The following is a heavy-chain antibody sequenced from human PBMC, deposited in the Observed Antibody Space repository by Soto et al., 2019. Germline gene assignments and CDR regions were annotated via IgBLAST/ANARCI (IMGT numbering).Heavy chain of an antibody. D-gene: IGHD1-1*01. CDR2: ISGSGGST. V-gene: IGHV3-23*01. J-gene: IGHJ4*02. CDR3: AKVTGTGTTWNVDY. Sequence: GGSLRLSCAASGFTFSSYAMSWFRQAPGKGLEWVSAISGSGGSTYYADSVRGRFTISRDNSKNTLYLQMNSLRAEDTAVYYCAKVTGTGTTWNVDYWGQGTLVTVSS. CDR1: GFTFSSYA.